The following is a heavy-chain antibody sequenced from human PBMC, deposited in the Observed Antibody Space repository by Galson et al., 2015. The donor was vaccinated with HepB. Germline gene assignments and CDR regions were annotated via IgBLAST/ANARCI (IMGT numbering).Heavy chain of an antibody. CDR3: ARGGYYDFWSGYFSGYYYYMDV. D-gene: IGHD3-3*01. CDR2: MNPNSGNT. V-gene: IGHV1-8*01. Sequence: SVKVSCKASGYTFTSYDINWVRQATGQGLEWMGWMNPNSGNTGYAQKFQGRVTMTRNTSISTAYMELSSLRSEDTAVYYCARGGYYDFWSGYFSGYYYYMDVWGKGTTVTVSS. J-gene: IGHJ6*03. CDR1: GYTFTSYD.